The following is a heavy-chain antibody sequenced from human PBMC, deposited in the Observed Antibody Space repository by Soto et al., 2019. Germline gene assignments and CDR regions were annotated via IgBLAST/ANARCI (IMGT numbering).Heavy chain of an antibody. CDR1: GGSISSSSYY. CDR3: ATPGGPSRSYFSGGSCYSSDAFDI. V-gene: IGHV4-39*01. D-gene: IGHD2-15*01. Sequence: QLQLQESGPGLVKPSETLSLTCTVSGGSISSSSYYWGWIRQPPGKGLEWIGSTYYSGSTYYNPSIKSRDHISVDTSKIQSALKLSSVTAADTAVYYCATPGGPSRSYFSGGSCYSSDAFDIWGQGTMVTVSS. CDR2: TYYSGST. J-gene: IGHJ3*02.